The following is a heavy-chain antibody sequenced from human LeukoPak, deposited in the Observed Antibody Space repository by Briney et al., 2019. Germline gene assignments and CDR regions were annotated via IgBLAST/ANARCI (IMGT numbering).Heavy chain of an antibody. CDR2: IETDGDQK. CDR3: ARDIPSGFYTPDY. D-gene: IGHD5-12*01. J-gene: IGHJ4*02. CDR1: GFTFSDYW. V-gene: IGHV3-7*01. Sequence: PGGSLRLSCIASGFTFSDYWMSWVRQAPGMGLEWVASIETDGDQKNYVDSVKGRFTISRDNARNSLYLQMSSLRVDDTAVYFCARDIPSGFYTPDYWGRGTLVTVSS.